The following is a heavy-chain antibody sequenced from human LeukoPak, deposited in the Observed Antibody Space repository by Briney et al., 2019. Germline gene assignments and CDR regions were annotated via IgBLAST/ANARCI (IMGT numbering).Heavy chain of an antibody. D-gene: IGHD1-1*01. Sequence: SETLSLTCTVSGGSISNYYWSWIRQPPGKGLEWIGYIYYSGSTNYNPSLKSRVTISVDTSKNQFSLKLRSVTAADTAVYYCARGGSGNWNAPFGYWGQGTLVTVSS. CDR3: ARGGSGNWNAPFGY. J-gene: IGHJ4*02. CDR2: IYYSGST. V-gene: IGHV4-59*01. CDR1: GGSISNYY.